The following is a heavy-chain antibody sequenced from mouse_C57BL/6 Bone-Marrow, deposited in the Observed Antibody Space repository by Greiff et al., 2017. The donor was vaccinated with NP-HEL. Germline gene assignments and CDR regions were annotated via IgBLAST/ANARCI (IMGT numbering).Heavy chain of an antibody. V-gene: IGHV14-4*01. CDR1: GFNIKDDY. CDR3: TTLDGYYPFAY. CDR2: IDPENGDT. D-gene: IGHD2-3*01. Sequence: EVKLQESGAELVRPGASVKLSCTASGFNIKDDYMHWVKQRPEQGLEWIGWIDPENGDTEYASKFQGKATITADTSSNTAYLQLSSLTSEDTAVYYCTTLDGYYPFAYWGQGTLVTVSA. J-gene: IGHJ3*01.